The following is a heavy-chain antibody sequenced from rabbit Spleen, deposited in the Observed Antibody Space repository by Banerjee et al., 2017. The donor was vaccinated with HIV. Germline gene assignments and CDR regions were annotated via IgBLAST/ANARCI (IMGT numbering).Heavy chain of an antibody. V-gene: IGHV1S45*01. CDR3: ARDTGSSFSSYGMDL. Sequence: QEQLKESGGGLVQPGGSLKLSCKASGFSFSDKAVMCWVRQAPGKGLEWIACINAVTGRAVYASWAKGRFTISKTSSTTVTLQMTSLTAADTATYFCARDTGSSFSSYGMDLWAQGPSS. J-gene: IGHJ6*01. CDR2: INAVTGRA. D-gene: IGHD8-1*01. CDR1: GFSFSDKAV.